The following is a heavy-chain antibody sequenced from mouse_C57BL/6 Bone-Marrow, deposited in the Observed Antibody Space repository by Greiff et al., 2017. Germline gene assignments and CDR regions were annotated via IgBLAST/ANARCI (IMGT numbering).Heavy chain of an antibody. D-gene: IGHD2-4*01. CDR3: VRQSYDYPWFAY. CDR2: IRSKSNNYAT. J-gene: IGHJ3*01. Sequence: EVKVVESGGGLVQPKGSLKLSCAASGFSFNTYAMNWVRQAPGKGLEWVARIRSKSNNYATYYADSVKDRFTISRDDSESMLYLQMNNLKTEDTAMYYCVRQSYDYPWFAYWGQGTLVTVSA. CDR1: GFSFNTYA. V-gene: IGHV10-1*01.